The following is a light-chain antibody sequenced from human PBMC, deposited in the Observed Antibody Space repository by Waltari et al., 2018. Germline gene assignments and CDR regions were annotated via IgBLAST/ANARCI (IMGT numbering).Light chain of an antibody. CDR3: GTWDSSLSGAV. Sequence: QSGLTQPPSLSAAPGQKVTIPCSGTSSNIGNNYVDWYQQIPGTAPKLLIYENYKRPSGIPDRFPGSRSGTSATLVITGLLTGDEADYYCGTWDSSLSGAVFGGGTHLTVL. J-gene: IGLJ7*01. V-gene: IGLV1-51*02. CDR1: SSNIGNNY. CDR2: ENY.